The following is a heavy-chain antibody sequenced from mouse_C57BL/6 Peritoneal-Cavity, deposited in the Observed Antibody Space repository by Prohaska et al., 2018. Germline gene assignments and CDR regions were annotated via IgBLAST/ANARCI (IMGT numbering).Heavy chain of an antibody. CDR2: INPDSSTI. Sequence: EVKLLQSGGGLVQPGGSLKLPCAASGIDFSRYWMSWVRRAPWKGLEWIGEINPDSSTINYAPSLKDKFIISRDNAKNTLYLQMSKVRSEDTALYYCARGGFLYAMDYWGQGTSVTVSS. V-gene: IGHV4-1*01. CDR1: GIDFSRYW. CDR3: ARGGFLYAMDY. J-gene: IGHJ4*01.